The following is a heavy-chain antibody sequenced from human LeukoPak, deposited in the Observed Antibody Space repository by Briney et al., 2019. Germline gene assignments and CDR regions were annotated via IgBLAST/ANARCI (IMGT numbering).Heavy chain of an antibody. CDR1: GGSISSSSYY. J-gene: IGHJ5*02. V-gene: IGHV4-39*07. D-gene: IGHD3-3*01. Sequence: PSETLSLTCTVSGGSISSSSYYWGWVRQPPGKGLEWIGSIYYSGSIDYNPSLKSRVTISLDTSKNQFSLKLSSVTAADTAVYYCASFYDFWSGSDNWFDPWGQGTLVTVSS. CDR2: IYYSGSI. CDR3: ASFYDFWSGSDNWFDP.